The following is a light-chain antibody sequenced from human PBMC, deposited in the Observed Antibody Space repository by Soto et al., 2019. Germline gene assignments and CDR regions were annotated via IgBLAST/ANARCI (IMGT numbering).Light chain of an antibody. CDR3: CSYAGSSTFPYV. CDR2: EVS. V-gene: IGLV2-23*02. CDR1: SRDVRSYNL. J-gene: IGLJ1*01. Sequence: QSVLTQSASVSGSPGESITIYCPGTSRDVRSYNLVSWYQQHPGQAPKLMIYEVSKLPSGVSNRFSGSKSGNTASLTISVLQAEDEADYYCCSYAGSSTFPYVFGTGTKVTVL.